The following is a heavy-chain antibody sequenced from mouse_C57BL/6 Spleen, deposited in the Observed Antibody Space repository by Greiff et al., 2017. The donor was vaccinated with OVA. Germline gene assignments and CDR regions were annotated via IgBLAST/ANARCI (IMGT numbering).Heavy chain of an antibody. CDR2: INPGSGGS. CDR3: ARRYYGSRGYFEV. J-gene: IGHJ1*03. CDR1: GYAFTNYL. Sequence: VQLQQSGAELVRPGTSVKVSCKASGYAFTNYLIEWVKQRPGQGLEWIGVINPGSGGSNYNEKFKGKATLTADKSSSTAYMQLSSLTSEDSAVYFCARRYYGSRGYFEVWGTGTTVTVSS. V-gene: IGHV1-54*01. D-gene: IGHD1-1*01.